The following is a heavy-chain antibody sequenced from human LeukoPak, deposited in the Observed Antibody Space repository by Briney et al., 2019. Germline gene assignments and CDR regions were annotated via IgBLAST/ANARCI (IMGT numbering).Heavy chain of an antibody. J-gene: IGHJ4*02. D-gene: IGHD1-26*01. CDR3: ARGSGSYSDYFDY. V-gene: IGHV4-59*01. CDR2: IYYSGST. Sequence: SETLSLTCAVYGGSISSYYWSWLRQPPGKGLEWIGYIYYSGSTNYNPSLKSRVTISVDTSKNQFSLKLSSVTAADTAVYYCARGSGSYSDYFDYWGQGTLVTVSS. CDR1: GGSISSYY.